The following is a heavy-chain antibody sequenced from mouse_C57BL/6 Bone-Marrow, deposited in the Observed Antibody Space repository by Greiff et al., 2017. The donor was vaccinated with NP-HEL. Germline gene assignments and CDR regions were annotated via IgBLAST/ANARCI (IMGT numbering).Heavy chain of an antibody. V-gene: IGHV1-9*01. CDR1: GYAFTGYW. D-gene: IGHD1-2*01. Sequence: QVQLQQSGAELMKPGASVKLSCKATGYAFTGYWIEWVKQRPGHGLEWIGEILPGGGSTNYNEKFKGKATFTADTSSNTAYMQLSSLTTEDSAIYYCACLRLRPWYFEVWGTGTTVTVSS. J-gene: IGHJ1*03. CDR3: ACLRLRPWYFEV. CDR2: ILPGGGST.